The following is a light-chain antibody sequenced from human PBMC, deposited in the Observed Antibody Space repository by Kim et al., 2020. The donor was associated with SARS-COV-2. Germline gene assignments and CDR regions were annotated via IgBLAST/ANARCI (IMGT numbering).Light chain of an antibody. Sequence: LAPGERATLPCRASQSVSGSKLVWYQQKPGQAPRLLIYGASSRATCIPDRFSGSGSGTDFTLTISRLEPEDVAVYYCQQYGSSPRTFGQGTKLEI. CDR3: QQYGSSPRT. J-gene: IGKJ2*01. CDR2: GAS. V-gene: IGKV3-20*01. CDR1: QSVSGSK.